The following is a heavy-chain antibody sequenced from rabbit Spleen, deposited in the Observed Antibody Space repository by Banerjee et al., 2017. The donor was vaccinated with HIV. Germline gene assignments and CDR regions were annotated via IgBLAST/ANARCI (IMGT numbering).Heavy chain of an antibody. V-gene: IGHV1S40*01. Sequence: QQLVESGGGLVKPGASLTLTCKASGFSFSSGYYMSWVRQAPGKGLEWIGCIGTGSGRTYYASWAKGRFTISKTSSTTVTLQATSLTAADTATYFCATGYSDIYFNLWGPGTLVT. CDR3: ATGYSDIYFNL. CDR1: GFSFSSGYY. CDR2: IGTGSGRT. D-gene: IGHD1-1*01. J-gene: IGHJ4*01.